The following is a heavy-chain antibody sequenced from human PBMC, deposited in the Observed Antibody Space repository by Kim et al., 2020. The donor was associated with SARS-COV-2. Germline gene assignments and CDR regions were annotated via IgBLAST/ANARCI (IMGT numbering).Heavy chain of an antibody. Sequence: GGSLRLSCAASGFTFSSYAMSWVRQAPGKGLEWVSTIGAGGGSTYYADSVKGRFTISRDNSRNTLYLQMNSLRAEDTAIYYCARTRYPAAPKTMIEVVITVRQPYFDYWGQGTLVTVSS. CDR1: GFTFSSYA. CDR3: ARTRYPAAPKTMIEVVITVRQPYFDY. CDR2: IGAGGGST. J-gene: IGHJ4*02. D-gene: IGHD3-22*01. V-gene: IGHV3-23*01.